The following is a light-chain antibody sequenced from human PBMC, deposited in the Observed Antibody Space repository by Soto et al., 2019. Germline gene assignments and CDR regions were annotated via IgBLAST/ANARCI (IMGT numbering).Light chain of an antibody. CDR1: QSIDKY. CDR3: HQSYSTPSRT. CDR2: AAS. Sequence: TQSPCALSGSPGARATITCRASQSIDKYLNWYQQKPAKGPDLLIYAASNLRTGVPSRFSGIGSGTDFTIPIRCLLPEDLATYFGHQSYSTPSRTFGGGTKVDIK. J-gene: IGKJ4*01. V-gene: IGKV1-39*01.